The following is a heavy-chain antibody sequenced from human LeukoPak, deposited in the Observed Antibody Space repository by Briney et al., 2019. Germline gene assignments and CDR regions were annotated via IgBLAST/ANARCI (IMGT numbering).Heavy chain of an antibody. Sequence: GASVKVSCKASGYTFTDYYMHWVRQAPGQGLEWMGWINPNSGGTNYAQKFQGRVTITRNTSISTAYMELSSLRSEDTAVYYCARGDSSSDAFDIWGQGTMVTVSS. CDR1: GYTFTDYY. V-gene: IGHV1-2*02. J-gene: IGHJ3*02. D-gene: IGHD6-6*01. CDR3: ARGDSSSDAFDI. CDR2: INPNSGGT.